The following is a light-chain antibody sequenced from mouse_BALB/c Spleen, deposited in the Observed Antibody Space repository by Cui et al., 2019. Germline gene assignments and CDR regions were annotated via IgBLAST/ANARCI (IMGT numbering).Light chain of an antibody. CDR3: QQYNSYPVT. CDR1: QNVGTN. V-gene: IGKV6-15*01. J-gene: IGKJ5*01. CDR2: SAS. Sequence: DIVMTQSQKFMSTSVGDRVSVTCKASQNVGTNVAWYQQKPGQSPKALIYSASYRYSGVPDRFKGSGSGTDFTLTISNVQSEDLAEYFCQQYNSYPVTFGAGTKLELK.